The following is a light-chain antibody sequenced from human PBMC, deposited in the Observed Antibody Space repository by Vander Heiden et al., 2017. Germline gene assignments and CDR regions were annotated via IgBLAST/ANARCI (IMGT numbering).Light chain of an antibody. CDR3: QQRSNWPLT. J-gene: IGKJ2*01. Sequence: EIVLTQSPATLSLSPGERATLSCRASQSVSSYLAWYQQKPGQAPRLLIYDASNRATGIPARFSGSASGTDFTLTISSLDPEDFTVYYCQQRSNWPLTFGQGTKLEIK. CDR2: DAS. V-gene: IGKV3-11*01. CDR1: QSVSSY.